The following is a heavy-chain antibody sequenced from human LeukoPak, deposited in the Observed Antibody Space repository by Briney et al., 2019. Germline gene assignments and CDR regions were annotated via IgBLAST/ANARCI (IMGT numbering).Heavy chain of an antibody. CDR1: GFTFSSYG. CDR3: ARALDGYNSALDY. Sequence: GGSLRLSCAASGFTFSSYGMHWVRQAPGKGLEWVAVIWYDGSNKYYADSVKGRFTISRDNSKDTLCLQMNSLRAEDTAVYYCARALDGYNSALDYWGQGTLVTVSS. V-gene: IGHV3-33*01. D-gene: IGHD5-24*01. CDR2: IWYDGSNK. J-gene: IGHJ4*02.